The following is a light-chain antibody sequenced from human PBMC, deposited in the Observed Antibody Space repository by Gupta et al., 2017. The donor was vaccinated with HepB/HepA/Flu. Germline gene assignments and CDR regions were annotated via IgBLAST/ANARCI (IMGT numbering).Light chain of an antibody. J-gene: IGKJ4*01. CDR2: GAS. V-gene: IGKV3-15*01. CDR3: QQKSNWPLT. Sequence: EIVMTQSPDTLSVSPGERATLSCRASQSVSNKLAWYQQKPGQAPRLVMYGASTRATGIPARFSGSGSGTEFTLTISSLQSEDFAVYYCQQKSNWPLTFGGGTKVEIK. CDR1: QSVSNK.